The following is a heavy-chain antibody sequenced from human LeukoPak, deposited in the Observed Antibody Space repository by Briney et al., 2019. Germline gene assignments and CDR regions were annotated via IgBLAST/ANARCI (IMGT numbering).Heavy chain of an antibody. D-gene: IGHD3-22*01. CDR2: IYYSGSP. CDR1: GGSISSYY. Sequence: SGTLSLTCAVSGGSISSYYWSWIRQPPGKGLEWIGYIYYSGSPNYNPSLKSRVTISGDTSKNQFSLKLSSVTAADTAVYYCARTQYYYDTGGRSYYFDYWGQGTLVTVSS. V-gene: IGHV4-59*01. J-gene: IGHJ4*02. CDR3: ARTQYYYDTGGRSYYFDY.